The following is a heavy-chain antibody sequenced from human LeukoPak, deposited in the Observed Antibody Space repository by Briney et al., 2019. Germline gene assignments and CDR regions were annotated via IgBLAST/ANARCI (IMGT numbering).Heavy chain of an antibody. CDR3: ARDVVGDLVGAFEI. Sequence: GGSLRLSCAASGFIFSSYSMNWVRQAPGKGLEWVSSFSGSSSFKFYAESLKGRFTISRDNAKNSLYLQMNSLRAEDTAVYYCARDVVGDLVGAFEIWGQGTMVTVSS. V-gene: IGHV3-21*01. CDR1: GFIFSSYS. D-gene: IGHD2-15*01. J-gene: IGHJ3*02. CDR2: FSGSSSFK.